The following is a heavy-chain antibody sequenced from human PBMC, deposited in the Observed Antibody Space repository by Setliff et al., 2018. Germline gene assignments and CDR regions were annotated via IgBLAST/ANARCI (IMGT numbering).Heavy chain of an antibody. D-gene: IGHD3-16*01. CDR3: ARDRTAYTYGLDV. Sequence: SETLSLTCSVYGESFSNNYWSWIRQSPGKGLEWIGYIYHNGNTNFNPSLKSRVNMSVDTSNNQFVLNLKAVTAADTAVYYCARDRTAYTYGLDVWGQGTTVTVSS. CDR2: IYHNGNT. J-gene: IGHJ6*02. CDR1: GESFSNNY. V-gene: IGHV4-59*01.